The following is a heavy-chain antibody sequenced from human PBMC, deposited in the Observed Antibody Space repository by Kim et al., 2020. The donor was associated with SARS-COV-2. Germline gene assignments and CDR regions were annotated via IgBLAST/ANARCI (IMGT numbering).Heavy chain of an antibody. D-gene: IGHD3-22*01. CDR1: GESFSGYQ. CDR2: IDQSGST. J-gene: IGHJ4*02. V-gene: IGHV4-34*01. CDR3: ARGRGGITMIVVVITAAEDYFGS. Sequence: SETLSLTCAVYGESFSGYQWSWIRQSPGKGLEWIGEIDQSGSTNYNPSLKSRVTISADTSKNQFSLKLSSVTAADTAVYYCARGRGGITMIVVVITAAEDYFGSWGQGIPVTVPS.